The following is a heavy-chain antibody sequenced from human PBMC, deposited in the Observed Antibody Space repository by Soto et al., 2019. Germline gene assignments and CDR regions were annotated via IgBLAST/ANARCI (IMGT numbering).Heavy chain of an antibody. CDR2: INHSGST. D-gene: IGHD6-25*01. CDR3: ATMWSGYNSH. CDR1: GGSFSDYY. J-gene: IGHJ4*02. V-gene: IGHV4-34*01. Sequence: SETLSLTCAVYGGSFSDYYWSWIRQPPGKGLEWIGEINHSGSTNYNPSLKSRLTISVDTSKNQFSLKLSSVTAADTAIYYCATMWSGYNSHWGQGTPVTVSS.